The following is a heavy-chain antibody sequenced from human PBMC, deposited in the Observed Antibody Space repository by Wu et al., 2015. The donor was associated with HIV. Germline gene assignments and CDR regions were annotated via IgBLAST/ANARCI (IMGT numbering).Heavy chain of an antibody. Sequence: GRLVQSGAEVKKPGASVKVSCKTSGYTFIAYYHHWVRQAPGQGLEWMGWINPNSGNADYSQKFRGRVTMTRDTSTSSVYMDLRRLTSEDTAVYFCARDLGDDFAVRGFYWYMDVWGRGTAITVSS. CDR2: INPNSGNA. CDR1: GYTFIAYY. J-gene: IGHJ6*03. V-gene: IGHV1-2*02. CDR3: ARDLGDDFAVRGFYWYMDV. D-gene: IGHD2-21*01.